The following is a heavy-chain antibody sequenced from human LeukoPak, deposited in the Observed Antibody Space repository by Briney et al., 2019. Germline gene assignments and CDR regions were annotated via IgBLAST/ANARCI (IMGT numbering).Heavy chain of an antibody. V-gene: IGHV3-20*01. CDR2: INRNGGTI. CDR3: ARERSTSNWYGTPDFYY. J-gene: IGHJ4*02. CDR1: GFTFDDYG. D-gene: IGHD6-13*01. Sequence: PGGSLRLSCAASGFTFDDYGMSWVRQVPGKGLEWVSGINRNGGTINYADSVKGRFTISRENAKNSLYLQMNSLRAEDTALYHCARERSTSNWYGTPDFYYWGQGTLVTVSS.